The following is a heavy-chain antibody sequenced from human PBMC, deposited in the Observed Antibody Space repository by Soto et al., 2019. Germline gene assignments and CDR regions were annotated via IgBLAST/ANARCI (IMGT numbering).Heavy chain of an antibody. V-gene: IGHV1-69*13. CDR3: ARDYYDSSGYYSPDAFDI. D-gene: IGHD3-22*01. J-gene: IGHJ3*02. Sequence: SVKVSCKASGGTFSSYAISWVRQAPGQGLEWMGGIIPIFGTANYAQKFQGRVTITADESTSTAYMELSSLRSEDTAVYYCARDYYDSSGYYSPDAFDIWGQGTMVTVSS. CDR2: IIPIFGTA. CDR1: GGTFSSYA.